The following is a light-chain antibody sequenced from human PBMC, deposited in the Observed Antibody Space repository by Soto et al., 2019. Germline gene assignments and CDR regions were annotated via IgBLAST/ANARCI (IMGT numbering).Light chain of an antibody. CDR3: QQLNSYPRT. CDR2: AAS. Sequence: IQLTQSPSFLSASVRDRVTITCRASQGINTYLAWYQQKPGRAPKLLIYAASTLQSGVPSRFSGSGSGTDFTLTITSLQPEDFATYYCQQLNSYPRTFGQGTKVDIK. V-gene: IGKV1-9*01. J-gene: IGKJ1*01. CDR1: QGINTY.